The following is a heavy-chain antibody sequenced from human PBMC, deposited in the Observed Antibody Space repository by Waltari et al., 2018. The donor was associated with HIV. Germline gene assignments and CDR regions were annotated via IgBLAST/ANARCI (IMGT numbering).Heavy chain of an antibody. CDR3: AKSTYYYDNTDRWFDP. Sequence: VQLLQSGAEVKEPGASVRVSCKASGYIFTNFGISWVRQAPGQGLEWMGWGSNQKENKKNAPKLKGRVTMTADTSTNTAYMELRSLISDDSAMYYCAKSTYYYDNTDRWFDPWGQGTLVTVSS. CDR1: GYIFTNFG. CDR2: GSNQKENK. D-gene: IGHD3-22*01. J-gene: IGHJ5*02. V-gene: IGHV1-18*01.